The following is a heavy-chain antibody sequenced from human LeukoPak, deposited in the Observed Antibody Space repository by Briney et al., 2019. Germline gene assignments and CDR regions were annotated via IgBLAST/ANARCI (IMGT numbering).Heavy chain of an antibody. D-gene: IGHD3/OR15-3a*01. CDR1: GGSTSGSYYY. V-gene: IGHV4-39*01. Sequence: SDTLSLTCTVSGGSTSGSYYYWGWIRQPPGKGLEWFGTIYYSGTAYYSSSLRGRLTMTVDTSTNQFSLRVSSVAAADTAVYYCERLGLAYFKTGMDVWGQGTSVTVSS. CDR3: ERLGLAYFKTGMDV. CDR2: IYYSGTA. J-gene: IGHJ6*02.